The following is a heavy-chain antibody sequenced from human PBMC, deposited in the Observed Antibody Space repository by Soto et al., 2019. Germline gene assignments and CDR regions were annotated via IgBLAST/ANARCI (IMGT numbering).Heavy chain of an antibody. CDR2: ISWNSGSI. CDR1: GFTFDDYA. J-gene: IGHJ6*03. CDR3: AKAVGSYYYYMDV. Sequence: EVQLVESGGGLVQPGRSLRLSCAASGFTFDDYAMHWVRQAPGKGLEWVSGISWNSGSIGYADSVKGRFTISRDNAKNSLYLQMNSLRAEDTALYYCAKAVGSYYYYMDVWGKGTTVTVFS. V-gene: IGHV3-9*01. D-gene: IGHD1-26*01.